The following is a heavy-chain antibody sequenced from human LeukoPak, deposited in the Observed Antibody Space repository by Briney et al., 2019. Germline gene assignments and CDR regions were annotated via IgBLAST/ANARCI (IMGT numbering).Heavy chain of an antibody. CDR1: GDSVSGSFW. V-gene: IGHV4-4*02. CDR2: IHHSGSS. Sequence: SGTLSLTCAVSGDSVSGSFWWSRVRQPPHKGLEWIGEIHHSGSSNYNPSLESRVIISLDGSKNLLSLELSSVTAADTAVYYCVRHSGWYFGYWGQGTLVTVSS. CDR3: VRHSGWYFGY. J-gene: IGHJ4*02. D-gene: IGHD6-19*01.